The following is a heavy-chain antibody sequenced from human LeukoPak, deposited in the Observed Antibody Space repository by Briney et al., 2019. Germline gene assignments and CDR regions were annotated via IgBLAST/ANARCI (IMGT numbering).Heavy chain of an antibody. CDR1: GFTFSDYY. CDR2: ISISGATT. D-gene: IGHD2-2*01. CDR3: AKAMYCAGTSCYRSLDY. J-gene: IGHJ4*02. V-gene: IGHV3-11*04. Sequence: NAGGSLRLSCAASGFTFSDYYMTWIRHAPGKGLEWLSYISISGATTYYADSVKGRFTISRDNVKNSLYLQMNSLRAEDTAVYYCAKAMYCAGTSCYRSLDYWGQGILVAVSS.